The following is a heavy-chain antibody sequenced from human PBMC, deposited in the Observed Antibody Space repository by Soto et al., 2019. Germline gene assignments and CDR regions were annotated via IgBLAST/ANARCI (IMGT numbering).Heavy chain of an antibody. D-gene: IGHD3-22*01. CDR3: ARQDHSSSGWFDT. Sequence: GGSMGLSCAASGFTFSSYAMHWVRQAPGKGLEWVAVISYDGSKKYYADSMKGRFTISRDNSKNTLYLQMNSLRAEDTAVYYCARQDHSSSGWFDTWCQGTPGTVSS. CDR1: GFTFSSYA. CDR2: ISYDGSKK. V-gene: IGHV3-30-3*01. J-gene: IGHJ5*02.